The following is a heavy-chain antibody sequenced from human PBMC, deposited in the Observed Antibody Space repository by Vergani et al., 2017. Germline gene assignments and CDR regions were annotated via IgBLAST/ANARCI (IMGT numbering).Heavy chain of an antibody. CDR1: GYSFTSYW. CDR2: IDPSDSYT. D-gene: IGHD6-19*01. V-gene: IGHV5-10-1*03. Sequence: EVQLVQSGAEVKKPGESLRISCKGSGYSFTSYWISWVRQMPGKGLEWMGRIDPSDSYTNYSPSFQGHVTISADKSISTAYLQWSSLKASDTAMYYCASPRPGIAVAGTDLNAFDIWGQGTMVTVSS. CDR3: ASPRPGIAVAGTDLNAFDI. J-gene: IGHJ3*02.